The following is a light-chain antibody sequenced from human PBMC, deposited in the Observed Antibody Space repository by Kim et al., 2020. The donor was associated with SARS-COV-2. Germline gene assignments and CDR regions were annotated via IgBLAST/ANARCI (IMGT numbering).Light chain of an antibody. CDR3: QQYNKWPLT. J-gene: IGKJ4*01. CDR2: GAS. V-gene: IGKV3D-15*01. Sequence: SVSPGERATLSCRASQSVSSNLAWYQHKPGQAPRLLIHGASTRATGIPARFSGSGSGTEFTFTISSLQSEDFAVYYCQQYNKWPLTFGGGTKVEI. CDR1: QSVSSN.